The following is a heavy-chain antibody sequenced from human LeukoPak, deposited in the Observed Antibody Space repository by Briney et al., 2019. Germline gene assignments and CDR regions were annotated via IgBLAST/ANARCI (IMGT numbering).Heavy chain of an antibody. V-gene: IGHV1-3*01. CDR3: ARDWNYGVDY. CDR2: INAGNCNT. CDR1: GYTFTSYA. Sequence: ASVKVSCKASGYTFTSYAMHWVRQAPGQRLEWMGWINAGNCNTKYSQKFQGRVTITRDTSASTAYMELSSLRSEDTAVYYCARDWNYGVDYWGQGTLVTVSS. J-gene: IGHJ4*02. D-gene: IGHD1-7*01.